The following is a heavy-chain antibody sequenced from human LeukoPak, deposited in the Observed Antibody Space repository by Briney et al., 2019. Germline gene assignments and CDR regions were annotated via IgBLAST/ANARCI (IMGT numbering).Heavy chain of an antibody. CDR2: ISPGESTT. Sequence: SGESLQISCKGSGDGFTSYWIGGVRQMPGKGREWISIISPGESTTTDSPSFHAHVPISADKSSSTAYLHWSTLKAPPTDMYCCARHDTGNFDDWGQGTLVSAS. CDR1: GDGFTSYW. CDR3: ARHDTGNFDD. J-gene: IGHJ4*02. D-gene: IGHD3-9*01. V-gene: IGHV5-51*01.